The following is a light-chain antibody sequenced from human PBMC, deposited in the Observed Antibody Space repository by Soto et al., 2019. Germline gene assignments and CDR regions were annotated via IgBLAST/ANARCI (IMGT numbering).Light chain of an antibody. J-gene: IGLJ2*01. CDR2: EGS. CDR1: SSDVGSYNL. Sequence: QSVLTQPASVSGSPGQSITISCTGTSSDVGSYNLVSWYQQHPGKAPKLMIYEGSKRPSGVSNRFSGSKSGNTASLTISGLQAEDEADYYCCSYAGSSTHVVFGRATKVTVL. V-gene: IGLV2-23*01. CDR3: CSYAGSSTHVV.